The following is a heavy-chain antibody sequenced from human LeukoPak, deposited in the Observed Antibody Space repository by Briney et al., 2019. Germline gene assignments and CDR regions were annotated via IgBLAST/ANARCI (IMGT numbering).Heavy chain of an antibody. CDR1: GFTFNSYA. Sequence: GGSLRLSCAASGFTFNSYAMYWVRQAPGQGLEWVSGLFGSGGSAHYADSVKGRFTISRDNSKNTVYLQMDSLRVEDTAVYYCGKTTTGYSSGRYPGWPVDYWGQGTLVTVSS. CDR2: LFGSGGSA. J-gene: IGHJ4*02. D-gene: IGHD6-19*01. CDR3: GKTTTGYSSGRYPGWPVDY. V-gene: IGHV3-23*01.